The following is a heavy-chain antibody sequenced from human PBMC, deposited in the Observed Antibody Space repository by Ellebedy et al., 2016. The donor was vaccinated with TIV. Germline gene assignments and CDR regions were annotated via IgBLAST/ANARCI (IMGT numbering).Heavy chain of an antibody. V-gene: IGHV2-70*11. CDR1: GFSLSTSGMC. J-gene: IGHJ3*02. D-gene: IGHD1-26*01. CDR2: IDWDDDK. CDR3: ARFIESLDAFDI. Sequence: SGPTLVKPPQTLTLTCTFSGFSLSTSGMCVSWIRQPPGRALEWLARIDWDDDKYYSTSLKTRLTISKDTSKNQVVLTMTNMDPVDTATYYCARFIESLDAFDIWGQGTMVTVSS.